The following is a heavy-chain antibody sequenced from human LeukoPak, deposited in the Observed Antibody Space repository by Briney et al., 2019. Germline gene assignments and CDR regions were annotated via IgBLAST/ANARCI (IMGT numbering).Heavy chain of an antibody. CDR2: ISAYNGNT. Sequence: ASVKVSCKASGYTFTSCGISWLRQAPRQGLEWMGWISAYNGNTNYAQKLQGRVTMTTDTSTSTAYMELRSLRSDDTAVYYCARIAAAGRFDPWGQGTLVTVSS. V-gene: IGHV1-18*01. J-gene: IGHJ5*02. CDR1: GYTFTSCG. CDR3: ARIAAAGRFDP. D-gene: IGHD6-13*01.